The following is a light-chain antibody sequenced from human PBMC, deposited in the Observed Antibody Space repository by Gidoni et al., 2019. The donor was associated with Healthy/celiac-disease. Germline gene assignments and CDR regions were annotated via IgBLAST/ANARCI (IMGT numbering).Light chain of an antibody. J-gene: IGKJ3*01. V-gene: IGKV1-27*01. Sequence: IQMTQSPSSLSASVGDRVTITYRASHVISNYLAWYQQKQGKVHKLLIYAASTLQSGVPSRFSGSGSGTDFNLTISSLQPEDVATYYCKKYNSAPFTFGPGTKVDIK. CDR1: HVISNY. CDR3: KKYNSAPFT. CDR2: AAS.